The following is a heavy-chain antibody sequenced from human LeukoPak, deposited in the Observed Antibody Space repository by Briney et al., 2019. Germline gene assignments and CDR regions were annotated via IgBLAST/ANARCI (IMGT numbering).Heavy chain of an antibody. CDR1: GYTFTDYY. CDR3: ARDGALDY. CDR2: INPNSGST. J-gene: IGHJ4*02. Sequence: ASVKVSCKTSGYTFTDYYMHWVRQAPGQGLEWMGWINPNSGSTKCAQKFQGRVTMTRDTSISTVYMELSSLRSDDTAVFYCARDGALDYWGQGTPVTVSS. V-gene: IGHV1-2*02. D-gene: IGHD1-26*01.